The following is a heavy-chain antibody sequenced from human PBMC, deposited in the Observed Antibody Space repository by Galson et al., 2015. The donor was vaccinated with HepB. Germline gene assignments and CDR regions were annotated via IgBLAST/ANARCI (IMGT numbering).Heavy chain of an antibody. D-gene: IGHD3-3*01. Sequence: SLRLSCAASGFTFDDYAMHWVRQVPGKGLEWVSGISWNSGSKGYADSVKGRFTISRDNAKNSLYLQMNSLRAEDTALYYCAKVRSTVAFYYFDYWGQGTLVTVSS. J-gene: IGHJ4*02. CDR1: GFTFDDYA. CDR3: AKVRSTVAFYYFDY. CDR2: ISWNSGSK. V-gene: IGHV3-9*01.